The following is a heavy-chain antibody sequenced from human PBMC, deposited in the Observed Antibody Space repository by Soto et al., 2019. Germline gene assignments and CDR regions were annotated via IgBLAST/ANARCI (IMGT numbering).Heavy chain of an antibody. J-gene: IGHJ6*02. CDR3: ARDRGSSSSLYYYYYGMDV. D-gene: IGHD6-6*01. Sequence: QVQLVESGGGVVQPGRSLRLSCAASGFTFSSYAMHWVRQAPGKGLEWVAVISYDGSNKYYADSVKGRFTISRDNSQNTLYLQMNSLRAEDTAVYYCARDRGSSSSLYYYYYGMDVWGQGTTVTVSS. CDR1: GFTFSSYA. CDR2: ISYDGSNK. V-gene: IGHV3-30-3*01.